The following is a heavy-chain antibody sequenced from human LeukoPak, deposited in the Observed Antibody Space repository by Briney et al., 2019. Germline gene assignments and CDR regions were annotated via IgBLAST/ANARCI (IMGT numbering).Heavy chain of an antibody. V-gene: IGHV4-34*01. CDR1: GGSFSGYY. Sequence: SETLSLTCAVYGGSFSGYYWSWIRQPPGKGLEWIGEINHSGSTNYNPSLKSRVTISVDTSKNQFSLKLSSVTAADTAVYYCARTHGLNAFDIWGQGTMVTVSS. CDR3: ARTHGLNAFDI. J-gene: IGHJ3*02. D-gene: IGHD2-21*01. CDR2: INHSGST.